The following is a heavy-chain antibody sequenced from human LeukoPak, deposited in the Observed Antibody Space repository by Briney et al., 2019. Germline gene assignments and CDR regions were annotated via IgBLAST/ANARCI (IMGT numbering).Heavy chain of an antibody. CDR3: ARHQTNNYGSGTPFDY. D-gene: IGHD3-10*01. J-gene: IGHJ4*02. CDR2: IYNTGST. CDR1: GDSISSSTYY. Sequence: SEALSLTCTVSGDSISSSTYYWGWIRQPPGKGLEWIGSIYNTGSTYYSPSLKSRVTISVDTSKNQFSLKLSSVTAADTAVYYCARHQTNNYGSGTPFDYWGQGTLVSVPS. V-gene: IGHV4-39*01.